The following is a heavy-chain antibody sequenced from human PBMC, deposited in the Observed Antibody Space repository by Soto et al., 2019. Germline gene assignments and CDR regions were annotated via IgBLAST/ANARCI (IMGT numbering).Heavy chain of an antibody. CDR3: VRHDDLTVGSNYFDS. CDR2: MHHSGSI. D-gene: IGHD1-1*01. CDR1: GDSISNNKW. V-gene: IGHV4-4*02. Sequence: QVQLQESGPGLVRPSGTLSLTCSVSGDSISNNKWWSWGRQPPGKGLEWIGEMHHSGSIHYNASHTIPVIISFDKSRNQLFLLLSPVTAADTGLCYCVRHDDLTVGSNYFDSWGPGTLVTVSS. J-gene: IGHJ4*02.